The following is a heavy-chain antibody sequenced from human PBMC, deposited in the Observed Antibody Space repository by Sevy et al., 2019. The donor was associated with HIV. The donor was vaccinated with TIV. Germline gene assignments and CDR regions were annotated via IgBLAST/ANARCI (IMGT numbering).Heavy chain of an antibody. CDR2: ISVGSSYI. CDR1: GFTFSHYT. D-gene: IGHD3-10*01. Sequence: GGSLRLSCAASGFTFSHYTMNWVRQAPGKGLEWVSSISVGSSYIAYADSVKGRFTISRDNPTNSLYLQMSGLRAEDTAVYYCARGDYYGSLYYFDYWGQGTLVTVSS. V-gene: IGHV3-21*01. CDR3: ARGDYYGSLYYFDY. J-gene: IGHJ4*02.